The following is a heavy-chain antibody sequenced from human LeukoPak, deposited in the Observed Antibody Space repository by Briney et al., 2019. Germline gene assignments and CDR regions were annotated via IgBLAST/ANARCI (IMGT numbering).Heavy chain of an antibody. CDR1: GYTFTSCG. CDR3: ARDPKQWLVTYYYYGMDV. Sequence: ASVKVSCKASGYTFTSCGISWARQAPGQGLEWMGWISAYNGNTNYAQKLQGRVTMTTDTSTSTAYMELRSLRSDDTAVYYCARDPKQWLVTYYYYGMDVWGQGTTVTVSS. D-gene: IGHD6-19*01. V-gene: IGHV1-18*01. J-gene: IGHJ6*02. CDR2: ISAYNGNT.